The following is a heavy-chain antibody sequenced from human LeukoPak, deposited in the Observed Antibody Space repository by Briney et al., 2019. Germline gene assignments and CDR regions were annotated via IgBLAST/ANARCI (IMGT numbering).Heavy chain of an antibody. V-gene: IGHV1-2*02. D-gene: IGHD4-11*01. CDR2: INPNSGET. Sequence: ASVKVSCKTSGYTFTDYYIHWVRQAPGQGLEWMGSINPNSGETNSAQKFQGRVTMTGDTSISTAYMELRRVTSDDTAVYYCARDRDYSNTERGFDYWGQGTLVTVSS. CDR3: ARDRDYSNTERGFDY. J-gene: IGHJ4*02. CDR1: GYTFTDYY.